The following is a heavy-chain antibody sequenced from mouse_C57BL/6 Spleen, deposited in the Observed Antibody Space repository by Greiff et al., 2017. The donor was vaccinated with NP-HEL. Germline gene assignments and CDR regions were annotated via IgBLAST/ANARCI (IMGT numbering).Heavy chain of an antibody. CDR1: GFTFSSYA. D-gene: IGHD1-1*01. V-gene: IGHV5-4*03. J-gene: IGHJ1*03. CDR3: ARGTTVVAPRYFDV. Sequence: EVKVVESGGGLVKPGGSLKLSCAASGFTFSSYAMSWVRQTPEKRLEWVATISDGGSYTYYPDNVKGRFTISRDNAKNNLYLQMSHLKSEDTAMYYCARGTTVVAPRYFDVWGTGTTVTVSS. CDR2: ISDGGSYT.